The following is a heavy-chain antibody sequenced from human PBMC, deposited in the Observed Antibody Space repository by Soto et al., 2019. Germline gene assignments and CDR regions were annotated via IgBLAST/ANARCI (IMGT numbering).Heavy chain of an antibody. D-gene: IGHD6-6*01. J-gene: IGHJ6*02. V-gene: IGHV1-2*04. Sequence: ASVKVSCKASGYTFTGYYMHWVRQAPGQGLEWMGWINPNSGGTNYAQKFQGWVTMTRDTSISTAYMELSRLRSDDTAVYYCARGGEYSSSRRRNCGMDVWGQGTTVTVSS. CDR2: INPNSGGT. CDR1: GYTFTGYY. CDR3: ARGGEYSSSRRRNCGMDV.